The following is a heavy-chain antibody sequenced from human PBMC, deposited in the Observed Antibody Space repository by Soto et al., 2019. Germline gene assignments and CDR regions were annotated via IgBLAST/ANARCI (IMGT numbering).Heavy chain of an antibody. D-gene: IGHD6-19*01. V-gene: IGHV4-39*01. CDR3: ATGRSDSGWYEEHF. CDR1: NYSSRSGPYY. J-gene: IGHJ1*01. Sequence: PXETLYLTCTVSNYSSRSGPYYWAWIRQPPGRGLEWIGSLSYLGTTDYNPSLKSRVTISRDASKNQFSLKLTSMTAADTAVYYCATGRSDSGWYEEHFWGQGYLVTVSS. CDR2: LSYLGTT.